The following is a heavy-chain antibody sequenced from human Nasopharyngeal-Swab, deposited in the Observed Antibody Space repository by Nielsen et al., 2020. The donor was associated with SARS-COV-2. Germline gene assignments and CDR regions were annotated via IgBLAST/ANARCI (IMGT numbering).Heavy chain of an antibody. CDR2: LHSDGSGT. Sequence: GGSLRLSCAASGFTISRYWMLWVRHAPGEGLVWVSRLHSDGSGTTYADSVRGRFTISRDNAKNTLYLQMNSLRVEDTAVYYCARGGDGYSMDYWGQGTLVTVSS. CDR3: ARGGDGYSMDY. J-gene: IGHJ4*02. D-gene: IGHD5-24*01. V-gene: IGHV3-74*01. CDR1: GFTISRYW.